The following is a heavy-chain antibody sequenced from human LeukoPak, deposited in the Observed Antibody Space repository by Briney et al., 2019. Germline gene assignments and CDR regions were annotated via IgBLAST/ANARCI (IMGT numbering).Heavy chain of an antibody. V-gene: IGHV3-23*01. J-gene: IGHJ4*02. CDR3: AKWGDYDVLTGYYDSGY. CDR1: GFTFTNYA. Sequence: PGGSLRLSCAAFGFTFTNYAMSWVRQAPGKGLEWVSAIVGSGVSTYYADSVKGRFTISRDNSKDTLYLQMNSLRAEDTAVYYCAKWGDYDVLTGYYDSGYWGQGTRVTVSS. CDR2: IVGSGVST. D-gene: IGHD3-9*01.